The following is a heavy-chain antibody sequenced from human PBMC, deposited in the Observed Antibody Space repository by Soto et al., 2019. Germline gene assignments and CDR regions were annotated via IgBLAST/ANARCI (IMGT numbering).Heavy chain of an antibody. CDR1: GYTFTSYY. D-gene: IGHD1-7*01. CDR2: ISPSGGST. J-gene: IGHJ6*02. V-gene: IGHV1-46*01. Sequence: QVQLVQSGAEVKKPGASVKVSCKASGYTFTSYYMHWVRQAPGQGLEWMGIISPSGGSTSYAQKFQGRVTMTRDTSTSTVYMELSSLRSEDTAVYYCARGGELSYYYYGMDVWGQGTTVTVSS. CDR3: ARGGELSYYYYGMDV.